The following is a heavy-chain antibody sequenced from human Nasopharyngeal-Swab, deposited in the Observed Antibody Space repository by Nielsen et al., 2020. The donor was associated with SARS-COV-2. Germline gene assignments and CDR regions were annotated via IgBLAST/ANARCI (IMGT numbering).Heavy chain of an antibody. CDR1: GYSYTSYW. D-gene: IGHD6-6*01. CDR2: IYPGYSDT. CDR3: AGQGSSSWYF. J-gene: IGHJ4*02. V-gene: IGHV5-51*01. Sequence: ESPNIPCKGSGYSYTSYWIGWVRQMPGKGLEWMGIIYPGYSDTRYSPSFQGQVTISADKSISTAYLQWSSLKASDTAMYYCAGQGSSSWYFWGQGTLVTVSS.